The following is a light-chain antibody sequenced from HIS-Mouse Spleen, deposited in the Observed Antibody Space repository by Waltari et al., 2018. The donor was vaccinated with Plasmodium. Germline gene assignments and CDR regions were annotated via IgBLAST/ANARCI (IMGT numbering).Light chain of an antibody. V-gene: IGLV3-1*01. CDR1: HLGDKY. J-gene: IGLJ2*01. Sequence: SYELTLPPSVSVSPGQTASITCPGDHLGDKYACWYQQKPGQSPVLVIYQDSKRPSGIPERFSGSNSGNTATLTISGTQAMDEADYYCQAWDSSTVVFGGGTKLTVL. CDR3: QAWDSSTVV. CDR2: QDS.